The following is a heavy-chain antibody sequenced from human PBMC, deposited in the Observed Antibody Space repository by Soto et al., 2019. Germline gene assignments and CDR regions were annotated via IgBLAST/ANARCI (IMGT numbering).Heavy chain of an antibody. CDR1: GFTFSDYY. J-gene: IGHJ4*02. V-gene: IGHV3-11*01. D-gene: IGHD6-13*01. Sequence: PGGSLRLSCAASGFTFSDYYMSWIRQAPGKGLEWVSYISSSGSTIYYADSVKGRFTISRDNAKNSLYLQMNSLRAEDTAVYYWARDRRYSSSWYADYWGKGTLVTVSS. CDR2: ISSSGSTI. CDR3: ARDRRYSSSWYADY.